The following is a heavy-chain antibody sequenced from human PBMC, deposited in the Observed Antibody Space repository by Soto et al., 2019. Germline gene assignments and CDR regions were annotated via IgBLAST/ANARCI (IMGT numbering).Heavy chain of an antibody. CDR1: GGIFSSYT. D-gene: IGHD4-17*01. Sequence: QVQLVQSGAEVKKPGSSVKVSCKASGGIFSSYTISWVRQAPGQGLEWMGRIIPILGIANYAQKFQGRVMITANKATSTAYMELSSLRSEDTAVYYCARREDDYGDEANFDYWGQGTLVTVFS. CDR3: ARREDDYGDEANFDY. CDR2: IIPILGIA. V-gene: IGHV1-69*02. J-gene: IGHJ4*02.